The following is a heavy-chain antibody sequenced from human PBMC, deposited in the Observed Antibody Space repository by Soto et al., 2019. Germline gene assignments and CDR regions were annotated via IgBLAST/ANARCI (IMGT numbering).Heavy chain of an antibody. CDR1: GDSISSGGYY. V-gene: IGHV4-31*11. D-gene: IGHD6-19*01. J-gene: IGHJ4*02. CDR2: IYYTGST. CDR3: VRDGAVAGNINFDF. Sequence: PSETLSLTCAVSGDSISSGGYYWTWIRQHPGKGLECIGNIYYTGSTYYNPSLKSRVIISVDTSKNQFSLRLSSVTAADTAVYYCVRDGAVAGNINFDFWGQGTLVTVSS.